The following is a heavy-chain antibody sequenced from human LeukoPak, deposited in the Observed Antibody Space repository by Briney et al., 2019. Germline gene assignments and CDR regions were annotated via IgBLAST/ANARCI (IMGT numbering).Heavy chain of an antibody. Sequence: SETLSLTCAVYGGSFSGYYWNWIRQPPGKGLEWIAYIHYSGSTNYNPSLRSRVAMSVDTSKNQFSLRLRSVTATDTAVYYCAGNSASSSGNEPSWGQGTLVTVSS. CDR2: IHYSGST. J-gene: IGHJ5*02. D-gene: IGHD4-23*01. CDR1: GGSFSGYY. V-gene: IGHV4-59*08. CDR3: AGNSASSSGNEPS.